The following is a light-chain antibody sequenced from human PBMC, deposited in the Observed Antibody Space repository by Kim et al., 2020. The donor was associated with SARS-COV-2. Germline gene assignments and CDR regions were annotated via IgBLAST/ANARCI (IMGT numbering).Light chain of an antibody. CDR1: KLGDKY. J-gene: IGLJ2*01. CDR3: QAWDSSIHV. CDR2: QDS. V-gene: IGLV3-1*01. Sequence: SYELTQPPSVSVSPGQTASITCSGDKLGDKYACWYQQKPGQSPVLVIYQDSKRPSGIPERFSGSNSGNTATLTISGTQAMDEADYYCQAWDSSIHVFGGGTKLTVL.